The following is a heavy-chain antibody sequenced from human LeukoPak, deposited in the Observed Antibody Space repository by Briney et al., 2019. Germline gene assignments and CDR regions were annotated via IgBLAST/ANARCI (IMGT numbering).Heavy chain of an antibody. J-gene: IGHJ4*02. V-gene: IGHV3-48*01. CDR3: ARAVGYCSSTSCYPDPSFDY. CDR1: GFTFSSYS. CDR2: ISSSSSTI. D-gene: IGHD2-2*03. Sequence: GGSLRLSCAASGFTFSSYSMNWVRQAPGKGLEWVSYISSSSSTIYYADSVKGRFTISRDNARNSLYLQMDSLRAEDTAVYYCARAVGYCSSTSCYPDPSFDYWGQGTLVTVSS.